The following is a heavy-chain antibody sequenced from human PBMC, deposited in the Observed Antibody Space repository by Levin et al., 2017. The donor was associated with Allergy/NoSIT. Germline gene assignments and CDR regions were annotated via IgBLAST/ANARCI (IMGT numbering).Heavy chain of an antibody. CDR1: GGSISSGNYY. J-gene: IGHJ4*02. V-gene: IGHV4-31*03. CDR2: ISYSGST. Sequence: SETLSLTCTVSGGSISSGNYYWSWIRQHPGKGLEWIGYISYSGSTHYNPSLESRVTISVDTSKNQFSLKMSSVTAADTAVYYCARSSPSLWFGEFTYWGQGTLVTVSS. D-gene: IGHD3-10*01. CDR3: ARSSPSLWFGEFTY.